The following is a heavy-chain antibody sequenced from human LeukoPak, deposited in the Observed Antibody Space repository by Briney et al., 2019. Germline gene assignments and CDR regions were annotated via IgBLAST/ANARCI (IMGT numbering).Heavy chain of an antibody. CDR1: GDSVSSLNYY. CDR3: AREGAYRTYGDYSPFDF. J-gene: IGHJ5*01. CDR2: THYSGNT. V-gene: IGHV4-39*07. D-gene: IGHD4-17*01. Sequence: SETLSLTCVASGDSVSSLNYYWGWIRQPPGKGLEWIGTTHYSGNTYYNPSLKSRVIISLDTSKNQFSLRLNSVTAADTAVYYCAREGAYRTYGDYSPFDFWGQGTLVTVSS.